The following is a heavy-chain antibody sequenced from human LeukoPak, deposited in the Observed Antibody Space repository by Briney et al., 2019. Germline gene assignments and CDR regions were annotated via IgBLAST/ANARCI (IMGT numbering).Heavy chain of an antibody. CDR3: ARFLTITIFGVREVYYFDY. D-gene: IGHD3-3*01. V-gene: IGHV4-31*03. J-gene: IGHJ4*02. CDR2: IYYSGST. CDR1: GGSISSGGYY. Sequence: PSETLSLTCTVSGGSISSGGYYWSWIRQHPGKGLEWIGYIYYSGSTYYNPSLKSRVTISVDTSKNQFSLKLSSVTAADTAVYYCARFLTITIFGVREVYYFDYWGQGTLVTVSS.